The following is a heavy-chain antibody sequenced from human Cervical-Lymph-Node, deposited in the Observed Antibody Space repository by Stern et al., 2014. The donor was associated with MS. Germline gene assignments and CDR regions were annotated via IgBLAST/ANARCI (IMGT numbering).Heavy chain of an antibody. J-gene: IGHJ5*01. CDR3: ARGTVTNCFDS. CDR2: LIPVFGTP. Sequence: VQLVESGAEVRKPGSSVKVTCKTSGGYFSSFAITWVRQAPGQGLELMGGLIPVFGTPNYAQKFQDRVTITADASTRTAYMDLSSLRSEDTAVYYCARGTVTNCFDSWGQGTLVTVSS. CDR1: GGYFSSFA. V-gene: IGHV1-69*01. D-gene: IGHD4-17*01.